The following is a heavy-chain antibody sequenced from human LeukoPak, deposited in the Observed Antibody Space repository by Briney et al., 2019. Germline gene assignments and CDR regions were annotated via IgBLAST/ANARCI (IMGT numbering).Heavy chain of an antibody. CDR2: IIPIFGTA. J-gene: IGHJ5*02. CDR3: ARGNDFWSAITT. CDR1: GGTFSSYA. V-gene: IGHV1-69*05. D-gene: IGHD3-3*01. Sequence: ASVKVSCKASGGTFSSYAISWVRQAPGQGLEWMGRIIPIFGTANYAQKFQGRVTITTDESTSTAYMELSSLRSEDTAVYYCARGNDFWSAITTWGQETLVTVSS.